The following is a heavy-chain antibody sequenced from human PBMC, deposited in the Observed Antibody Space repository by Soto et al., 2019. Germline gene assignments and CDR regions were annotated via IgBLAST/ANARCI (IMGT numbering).Heavy chain of an antibody. CDR3: AKDLTRQLAYWLDP. J-gene: IGHJ5*02. D-gene: IGHD6-6*01. V-gene: IGHV1-2*02. CDR1: GFSFTGYY. CDR2: INAHSGGT. Sequence: ASVKVSCKASGFSFTGYYIHWLRQAPGQGLEWMGWINAHSGGTEYAQKFRGRVTLTRDTSIATAYLTLTSLTSDDTALYYCAKDLTRQLAYWLDPWGQGTQVTVSS.